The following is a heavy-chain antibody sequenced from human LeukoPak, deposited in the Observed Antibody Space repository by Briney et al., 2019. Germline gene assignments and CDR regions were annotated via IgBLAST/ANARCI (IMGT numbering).Heavy chain of an antibody. CDR1: GGPISSGDYY. D-gene: IGHD5-18*01. CDR2: IYYSGST. Sequence: PSETLSLTCTVSGGPISSGDYYWSWIRQPPGKGLEWIGYIYYSGSTYYNPSLKSRVTISVDTPKNQFSLKLSSVTAADTAVYYCAREKFGAGYSYGYYYYGMDVWGQGTTVTVSS. J-gene: IGHJ6*02. V-gene: IGHV4-30-4*01. CDR3: AREKFGAGYSYGYYYYGMDV.